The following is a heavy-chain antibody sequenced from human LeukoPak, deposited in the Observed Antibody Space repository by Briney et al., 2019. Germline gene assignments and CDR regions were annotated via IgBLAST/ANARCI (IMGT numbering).Heavy chain of an antibody. Sequence: SETLSLTCTVSGGSVSSSAYYWGWIRQPPEKGLEWIGNIYYSGSTYYNPSLKSRVTISIDTSKNQFSLKLNSVTAADTAVYYCARDRYCSGRSCYGPPDYWGQGVLVTVSS. CDR1: GGSVSSSAYY. V-gene: IGHV4-39*07. J-gene: IGHJ4*02. D-gene: IGHD2-15*01. CDR2: IYYSGST. CDR3: ARDRYCSGRSCYGPPDY.